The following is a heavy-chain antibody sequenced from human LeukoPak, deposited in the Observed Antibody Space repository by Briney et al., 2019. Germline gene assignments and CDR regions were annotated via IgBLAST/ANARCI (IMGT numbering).Heavy chain of an antibody. CDR3: AKDRFGYSVGWFFDP. V-gene: IGHV3-23*01. J-gene: IGHJ5*02. CDR2: ITGSSGGT. D-gene: IGHD6-19*01. CDR1: GFTFNNYA. Sequence: GGSLSLSCAASGFTFNNYAMNWVRQAPGKGLEWVSGITGSSGGTYYADSVKGRFTISRDSSKNTLYLQMKSLRVEDTAVYYCAKDRFGYSVGWFFDPWGQGTLVSVSP.